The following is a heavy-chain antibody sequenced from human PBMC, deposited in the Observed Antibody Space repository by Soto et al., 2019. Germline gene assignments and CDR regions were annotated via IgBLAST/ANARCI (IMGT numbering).Heavy chain of an antibody. Sequence: PGGSLRLSCAASGFTFSSYAMSWVRQAPGKGLEWVSAISGSGFSTYYADSVKGRFIISRDNSKNTLYLQMNSLRAEDTAVYYCAKGDTEYCSGGTCYPFDYWGQGTLVTVSS. J-gene: IGHJ4*02. CDR1: GFTFSSYA. CDR3: AKGDTEYCSGGTCYPFDY. CDR2: ISGSGFST. D-gene: IGHD2-15*01. V-gene: IGHV3-23*01.